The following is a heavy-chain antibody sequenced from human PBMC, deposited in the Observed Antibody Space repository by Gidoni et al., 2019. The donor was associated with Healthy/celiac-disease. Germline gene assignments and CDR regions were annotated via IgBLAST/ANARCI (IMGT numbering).Heavy chain of an antibody. CDR2: ISSSSTYI. Sequence: EVQLVESGGGLVKPGGSLRLSCAASGFTFSSYTMNWVRQAPGKGLEWVSSISSSSTYIYYADSVKGRFTISRDNAKKSLYLQMNSLRAEDTAVYYCAREGGVYDSSGYYYWGQGTLVTVSS. D-gene: IGHD3-22*01. CDR3: AREGGVYDSSGYYY. V-gene: IGHV3-21*01. CDR1: GFTFSSYT. J-gene: IGHJ4*02.